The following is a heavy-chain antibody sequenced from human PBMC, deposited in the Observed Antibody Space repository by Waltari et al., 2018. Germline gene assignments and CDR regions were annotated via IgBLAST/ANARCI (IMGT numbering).Heavy chain of an antibody. CDR3: IRPFEMGID. CDR1: GLILSDYA. CDR2: IRSRFKDDET. V-gene: IGHV3-73*01. J-gene: IGHJ4*02. D-gene: IGHD7-27*01. Sequence: EVQLVESGGALVQPGGSLKLSCAASGLILSDYAIHWVGQASGKGVEGVGRIRSRFKDDETAYVESAQGRFTISRDDSKNTAYLEMNSLKTDDTAVYYCIRPFEMGIDWGQGTQVTVSS.